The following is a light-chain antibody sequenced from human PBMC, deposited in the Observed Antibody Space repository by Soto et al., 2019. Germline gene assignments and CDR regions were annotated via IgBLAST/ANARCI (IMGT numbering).Light chain of an antibody. CDR3: QQYNNWPLT. Sequence: EIVMTQSPATLSVSPGERATLSCRASQSVSSNLAWYQQKHGQAPRLLLSGASTRATGIPARFSGSGSGTEFTLTIRSLQSEDFAVYYCQQYNNWPLTFGGGTKVEIK. CDR1: QSVSSN. CDR2: GAS. V-gene: IGKV3-15*01. J-gene: IGKJ4*01.